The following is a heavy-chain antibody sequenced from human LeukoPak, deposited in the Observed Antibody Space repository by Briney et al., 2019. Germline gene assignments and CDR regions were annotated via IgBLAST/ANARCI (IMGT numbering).Heavy chain of an antibody. D-gene: IGHD3-10*01. V-gene: IGHV4-34*01. CDR1: GVSFSGYY. J-gene: IGHJ4*02. CDR3: ARGLIWFGELSTPFDY. CDR2: INHSGST. Sequence: SETLSLTCAVYGVSFSGYYWSWIRQPPGKGLEWIGEINHSGSTNYNPSLKSRVTISVDTSKNQFSLKLSSVTAADTAVYYCARGLIWFGELSTPFDYWGQGTLVTVSS.